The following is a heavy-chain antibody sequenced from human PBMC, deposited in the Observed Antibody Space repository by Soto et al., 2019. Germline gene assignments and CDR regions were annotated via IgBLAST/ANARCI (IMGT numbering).Heavy chain of an antibody. CDR1: GFTFSSYA. Sequence: EVQILESGGGLVQPGGSLRLSCAASGFTFSSYAMYWVRQAPGKGLAWVSGISDSGTGTYYADSVKGRFTISRDNSRNPVYLQMKSLGAEDTAVYYCAKDHTVVIRDAFDIWGQGTMVNVSS. D-gene: IGHD3-22*01. CDR3: AKDHTVVIRDAFDI. V-gene: IGHV3-23*01. CDR2: ISDSGTGT. J-gene: IGHJ3*02.